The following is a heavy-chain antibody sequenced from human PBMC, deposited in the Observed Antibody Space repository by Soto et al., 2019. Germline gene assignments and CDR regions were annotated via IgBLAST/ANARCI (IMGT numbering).Heavy chain of an antibody. CDR1: GLTFSDYS. D-gene: IGHD3-22*01. CDR3: AREYYYESNGWLRPFDY. V-gene: IGHV3-21*06. Sequence: GGSLRLSCAASGLTFSDYSMNWVRQAPGKGLEWVSSSRRSSTLLYYADSVKGRFTISRDTAKNSLYLQMNSLRAEDTAVYYCAREYYYESNGWLRPFDYWGQGTLVTVSS. CDR2: SRRSSTLL. J-gene: IGHJ4*02.